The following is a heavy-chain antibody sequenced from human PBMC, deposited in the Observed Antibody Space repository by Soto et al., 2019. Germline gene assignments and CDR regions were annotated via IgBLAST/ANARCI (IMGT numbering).Heavy chain of an antibody. V-gene: IGHV3-11*05. D-gene: IGHD5-12*01. Sequence: QVQLVESGGGLVKPGGSLRLSCAASGFTFSDYYMSWIRQAPGKGLEWVSYISSSSSYTNYADSVKGRFTISRDNAKDSLYLQMNSLRAEDTAVYCCARDWEGEMATITFDYWGQGTLVTVSS. CDR2: ISSSSSYT. CDR1: GFTFSDYY. CDR3: ARDWEGEMATITFDY. J-gene: IGHJ4*02.